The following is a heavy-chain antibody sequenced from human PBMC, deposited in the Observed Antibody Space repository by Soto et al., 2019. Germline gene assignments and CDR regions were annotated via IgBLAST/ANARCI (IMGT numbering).Heavy chain of an antibody. CDR2: ISHSGST. Sequence: SETLSLTCAVSGGSIGSGGYSWSWIRQPPGKGLECIGYISHSGSTYYNPSLKSRVTISVDRSKNQFSLKLSSVTAADTAVDDCARGAAMVDEWGQGNLVTVSS. V-gene: IGHV4-30-2*01. CDR3: ARGAAMVDE. J-gene: IGHJ4*02. CDR1: GGSIGSGGYS. D-gene: IGHD5-18*01.